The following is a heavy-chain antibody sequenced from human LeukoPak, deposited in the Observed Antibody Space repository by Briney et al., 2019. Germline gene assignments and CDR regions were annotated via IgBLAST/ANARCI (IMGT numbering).Heavy chain of an antibody. CDR1: GYTFTGYY. Sequence: ASVKVSCKASGYTFTGYYMHWVRQAPGQGLEWMGWINPNSGGTNYAQKFQGRVTMTRDTSISTAYMELSRLRSDDTAVYYCARDRELLWFGEVPGWFDPWGQGTLVTVSS. CDR3: ARDRELLWFGEVPGWFDP. J-gene: IGHJ5*02. V-gene: IGHV1-2*02. CDR2: INPNSGGT. D-gene: IGHD3-10*01.